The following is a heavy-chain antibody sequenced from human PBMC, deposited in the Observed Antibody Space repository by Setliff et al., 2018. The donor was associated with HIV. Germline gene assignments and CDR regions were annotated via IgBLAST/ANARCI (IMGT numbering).Heavy chain of an antibody. Sequence: GASVKVSCKAAGGIFRSYAISWVRQAPGQGLEWMGGIVPASGSTTYAQKFEGRVTITADESTASAYMDLSGLRSDDAAVYFCVVGVNYYNLNPYDVWGQGTMVTV. CDR3: VVGVNYYNLNPYDV. CDR2: IVPASGST. J-gene: IGHJ3*01. CDR1: GGIFRSYA. V-gene: IGHV1-69*13. D-gene: IGHD3-10*01.